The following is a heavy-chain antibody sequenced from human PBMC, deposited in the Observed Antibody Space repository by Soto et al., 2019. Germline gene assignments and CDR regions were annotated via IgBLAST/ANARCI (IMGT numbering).Heavy chain of an antibody. CDR3: ARVSCSGISCYLKPRYNYYVLDI. CDR1: NGSFSGYY. CDR2: ITHSGST. V-gene: IGHV4-34*01. J-gene: IGHJ6*02. D-gene: IGHD2-15*01. Sequence: SETLSLTCAVYNGSFSGYYWTWVRQSPERGLEWIGEITHSGSTNYSPSLRSRVTISVDTSKNHFFLNLRSVTAADSGIYFFARVSCSGISCYLKPRYNYYVLDIWGQGTTVTVSS.